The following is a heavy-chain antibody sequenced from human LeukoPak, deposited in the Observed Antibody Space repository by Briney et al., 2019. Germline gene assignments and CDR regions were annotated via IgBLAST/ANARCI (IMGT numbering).Heavy chain of an antibody. Sequence: TGGSLRLSCAASGFTFSSYAMSWVRQAPGKGLEWVSAISGSGGSTYHADSVKGRFTISRDNSRNTLYLQMSSLRAEDMAAYYCAKGSSSSRPYRFDYWGQGILVTVSS. CDR2: ISGSGGST. J-gene: IGHJ4*02. CDR3: AKGSSSSRPYRFDY. V-gene: IGHV3-23*01. CDR1: GFTFSSYA. D-gene: IGHD6-6*01.